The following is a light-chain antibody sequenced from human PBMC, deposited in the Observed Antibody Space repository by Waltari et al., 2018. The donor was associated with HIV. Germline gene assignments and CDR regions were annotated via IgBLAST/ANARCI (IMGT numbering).Light chain of an antibody. CDR1: SSDVGGNNY. CDR3: SSYAGINTYVL. V-gene: IGLV2-8*01. CDR2: EVY. J-gene: IGLJ2*01. Sequence: QSALTQPPSASGSPGQSVTISCNGTSSDVGGNNYVSWYQQYPGKAPRLMSYEVYRRPSGVPHRFSGSKSGNTASLTVSGLQAEDEANYYCSSYAGINTYVLFGGGTKLTVL.